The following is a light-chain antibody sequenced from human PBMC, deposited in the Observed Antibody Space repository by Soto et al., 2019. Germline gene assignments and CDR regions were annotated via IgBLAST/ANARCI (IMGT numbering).Light chain of an antibody. V-gene: IGLV2-14*01. CDR2: DVT. CDR3: SSHSNNTPYV. J-gene: IGLJ1*01. CDR1: SRDIGAYNY. Sequence: QSVLTQPASVSGSPGQSITISCTGTSRDIGAYNYVSWYQQHPGKAPKLMVYDVTNRPSGVSDRFSGSKSGKTASLTISGFQAEDEADYFCSSHSNNTPYVFGTGTKVTVL.